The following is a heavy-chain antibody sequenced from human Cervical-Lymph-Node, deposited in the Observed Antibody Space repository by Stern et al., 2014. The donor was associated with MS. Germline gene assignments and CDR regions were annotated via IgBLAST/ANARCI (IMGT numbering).Heavy chain of an antibody. CDR2: ISGYDGDT. CDR3: ARAYFDSYGLDV. CDR1: SYIFSSYG. V-gene: IGHV1-18*04. Sequence: QVQLVQSGADVKKPGASVKVSCKASSYIFSSYGIAWVRQAPGQGLEWMGWISGYDGDTNYAPKLQGRVTLTTDPSTRTAYMEIRSLRFDDTAVYYCARAYFDSYGLDVWGQGTTVTVSS. J-gene: IGHJ6*02. D-gene: IGHD3-9*01.